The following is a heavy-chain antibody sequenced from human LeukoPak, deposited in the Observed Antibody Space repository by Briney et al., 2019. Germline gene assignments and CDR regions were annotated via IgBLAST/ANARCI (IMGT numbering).Heavy chain of an antibody. Sequence: GGSLRLSCAASGFTFSNAWMSWVRQAPGKGLEWVGLIKSKTDGGTTAYAAPVKGRFTISRDDSKNSLYLQMNSLKTEDTAVYYCSTMPGGGSWYVFRDYWGQGTLVTVSS. J-gene: IGHJ4*02. D-gene: IGHD6-13*01. CDR3: STMPGGGSWYVFRDY. V-gene: IGHV3-15*01. CDR1: GFTFSNAW. CDR2: IKSKTDGGTT.